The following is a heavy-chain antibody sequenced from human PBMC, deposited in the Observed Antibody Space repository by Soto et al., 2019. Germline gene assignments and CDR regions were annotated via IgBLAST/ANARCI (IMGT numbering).Heavy chain of an antibody. V-gene: IGHV4-4*02. J-gene: IGHJ6*02. D-gene: IGHD2-2*01. Sequence: QPPGKGLEWIGEIYHSGSTNYNPSLKSRVTISVDKSKNQFSLKLSSVTAADTAVYYCARELGYCSSTSCARGHYYYYGMDVWGQGTTVTVSS. CDR2: IYHSGST. CDR3: ARELGYCSSTSCARGHYYYYGMDV.